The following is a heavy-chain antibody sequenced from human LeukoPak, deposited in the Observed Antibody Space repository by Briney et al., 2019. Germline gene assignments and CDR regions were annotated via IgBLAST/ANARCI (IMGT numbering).Heavy chain of an antibody. CDR3: AKDSAFTIFGVVTSYGMDV. J-gene: IGHJ6*02. Sequence: GGSLRLSCVASGFTLSNYAMSWVRQAPGKGLEWVSAISGSGGSTYYADSVKGRFTISRDNSKNTLYLQMNSLRAEDTAVYYCAKDSAFTIFGVVTSYGMDVWGQGTTVTVSS. CDR1: GFTLSNYA. CDR2: ISGSGGST. V-gene: IGHV3-23*01. D-gene: IGHD3-3*01.